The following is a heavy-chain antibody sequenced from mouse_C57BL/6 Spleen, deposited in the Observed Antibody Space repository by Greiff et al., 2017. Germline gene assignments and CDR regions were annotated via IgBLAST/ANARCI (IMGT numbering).Heavy chain of an antibody. V-gene: IGHV5-9-1*02. J-gene: IGHJ4*01. D-gene: IGHD3-2*02. CDR2: ISSGGDYI. CDR3: TREGQLRGSMDY. CDR1: GFTFSSYA. Sequence: EVKVVESGEGLVKPGGSLKLSCAASGFTFSSYAMSWVRQTPEKRLEWVAYISSGGDYIYYADTVKGRFTISRDNARNPLYLQMNRLKSKDTAMYYCTREGQLRGSMDYWGQGTSVTVSS.